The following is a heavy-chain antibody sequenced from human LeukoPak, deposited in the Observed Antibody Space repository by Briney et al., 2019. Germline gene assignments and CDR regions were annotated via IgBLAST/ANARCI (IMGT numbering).Heavy chain of an antibody. CDR3: ANEIRPNDY. CDR1: EFDFSTHA. CDR2: ISISGTKA. Sequence: GGSLRLSCAASEFDFSTHAMTWVRQAPGKGLEWVSAISISGTKAYYADSVKGRFAISRDNSKNTLYLQMYSLRAEDTAVYYCANEIRPNDYWGQGTLVTVSS. V-gene: IGHV3-23*01. D-gene: IGHD4-17*01. J-gene: IGHJ4*02.